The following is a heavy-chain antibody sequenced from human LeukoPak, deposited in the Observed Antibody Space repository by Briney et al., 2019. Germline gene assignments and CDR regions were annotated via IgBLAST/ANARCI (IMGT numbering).Heavy chain of an antibody. CDR1: GGTFSSYA. CDR3: ARVPRSIAVGGDAFDI. V-gene: IGHV1-69*04. Sequence: SVKVSCKASGGTFSSYAISWVRQAPGQGLEWMGRIIPILGIANYAQKFQGRVTITAGKSTSTAYMELSSLRSEDTAVYYCARVPRSIAVGGDAFDIWGQGTMVTVSS. CDR2: IIPILGIA. J-gene: IGHJ3*02. D-gene: IGHD6-6*01.